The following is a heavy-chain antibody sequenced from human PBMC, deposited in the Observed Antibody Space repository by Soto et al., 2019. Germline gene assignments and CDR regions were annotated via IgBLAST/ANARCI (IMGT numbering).Heavy chain of an antibody. CDR2: ISWNSGSI. CDR1: GFTFDDYA. CDR3: AKGGQVGSSSWFGEVGGWFDP. D-gene: IGHD6-13*01. Sequence: EVQLVESGGGSVQPGRSLRLSCAASGFTFDDYAMHWVRQAPGKGLEWVSGISWNSGSIGYADSVKGRFTISGDNAKNSVYLQMNSLRAEDKALYYCAKGGQVGSSSWFGEVGGWFDPWGQGTLVTVSS. J-gene: IGHJ5*02. V-gene: IGHV3-9*01.